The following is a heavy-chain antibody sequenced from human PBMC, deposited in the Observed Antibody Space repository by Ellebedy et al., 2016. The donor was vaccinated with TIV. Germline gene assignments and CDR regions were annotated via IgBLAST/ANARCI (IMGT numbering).Heavy chain of an antibody. Sequence: AASVKVSCKTSGYSFSNYAMHWVRQAPGQRPEWRGWINPDNLNTKYSQKFLGRVTISKDTSANTVYMDLSSLRSEDTAVYFCARDASQSGRNWFDSWGQGTLVTVSS. CDR1: GYSFSNYA. CDR2: INPDNLNT. D-gene: IGHD3-3*01. J-gene: IGHJ5*01. CDR3: ARDASQSGRNWFDS. V-gene: IGHV1-3*01.